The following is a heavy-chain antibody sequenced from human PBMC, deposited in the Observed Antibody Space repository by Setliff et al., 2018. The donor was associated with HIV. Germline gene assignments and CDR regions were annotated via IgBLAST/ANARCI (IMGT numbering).Heavy chain of an antibody. J-gene: IGHJ6*03. CDR3: AKDRSVRDYNYHYLDV. CDR2: IEYDESNK. Sequence: GGSLRLSCAASGFTFNVYSMNWVRQAPGKGLEWVTYIEYDESNKRYADNVKGRFTISRDNSKNTLYLQMNSLRPEDTAVYYCAKDRSVRDYNYHYLDVWGKGTTVTVSS. CDR1: GFTFNVYS. V-gene: IGHV3-30*02. D-gene: IGHD2-15*01.